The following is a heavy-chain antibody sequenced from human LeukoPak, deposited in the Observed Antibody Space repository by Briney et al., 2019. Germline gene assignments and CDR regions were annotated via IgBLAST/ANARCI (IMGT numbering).Heavy chain of an antibody. CDR3: ARAQRSGYEDH. V-gene: IGHV1-46*01. CDR1: GYTFTSYY. CDR2: INPSGGST. Sequence: VASVKVSCKASGYTFTSYYMHWVRQAPGHGLEWMGIINPSGGSTSYAQKFQGRVTMTRDTSTSTVYMELSSLRSEDTAVYYCARAQRSGYEDHWGQGTLVTVSS. J-gene: IGHJ4*02. D-gene: IGHD3-22*01.